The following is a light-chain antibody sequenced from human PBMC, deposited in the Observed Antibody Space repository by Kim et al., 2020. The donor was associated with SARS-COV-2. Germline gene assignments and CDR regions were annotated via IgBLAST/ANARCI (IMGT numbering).Light chain of an antibody. CDR1: QSISGH. CDR2: ATS. V-gene: IGKV1-39*01. Sequence: ASVGDRVAITFRSSQSISGHLNWYQQKPGKAPKLLIYATSELQTGVPSRFSGSGSATDFTLTISGLQPEDVATYYCQQSYTTLWTFGQGTKVDIK. J-gene: IGKJ1*01. CDR3: QQSYTTLWT.